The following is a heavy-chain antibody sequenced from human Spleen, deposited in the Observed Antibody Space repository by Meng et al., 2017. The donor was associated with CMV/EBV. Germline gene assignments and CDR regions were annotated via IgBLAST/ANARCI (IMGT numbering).Heavy chain of an antibody. J-gene: IGHJ6*02. CDR3: ARAPITIFGVAYYGMDV. CDR2: ISGSGSTI. Sequence: GGSLRLSCTASGFTFSSYEMNWVRQAPGRGLEWASYISGSGSTIYYADSVKGRFTISRDNTKNSLYLQMNSLRAEDTAVYYCARAPITIFGVAYYGMDVWGQGTTVTVSS. V-gene: IGHV3-48*03. D-gene: IGHD3-3*01. CDR1: GFTFSSYE.